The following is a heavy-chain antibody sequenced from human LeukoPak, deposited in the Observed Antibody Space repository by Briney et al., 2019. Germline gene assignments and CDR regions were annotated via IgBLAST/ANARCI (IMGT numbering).Heavy chain of an antibody. CDR2: IKQDGSET. Sequence: GRSLRLSCAASGLTFTSYWMSWVRQAPGKGLEWVANIKQDGSETYYVDSVKGRFTISRDNVKNSLYLEMNSLRAEDTAVYYCATSNWSYYDHWGQGSLVTVSA. CDR3: ATSNWSYYDH. D-gene: IGHD1-20*01. V-gene: IGHV3-7*05. J-gene: IGHJ4*03. CDR1: GLTFTSYW.